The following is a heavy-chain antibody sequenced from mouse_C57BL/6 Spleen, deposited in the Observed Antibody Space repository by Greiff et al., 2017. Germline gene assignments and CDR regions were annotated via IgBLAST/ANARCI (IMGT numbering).Heavy chain of an antibody. CDR2: ISYDGSN. Sequence: EVHLVESGPGLVKPSQSLSLTCSVTGYSITSGYYWNWIRQFPGNKLEWMGYISYDGSNNYNPSLKNRISITRDTSKNQFFLKLNSVTTEDTATYYCASMYYYGSSYPYFDYWGQGTTLTVSS. V-gene: IGHV3-6*01. D-gene: IGHD1-1*01. CDR3: ASMYYYGSSYPYFDY. CDR1: GYSITSGYY. J-gene: IGHJ2*01.